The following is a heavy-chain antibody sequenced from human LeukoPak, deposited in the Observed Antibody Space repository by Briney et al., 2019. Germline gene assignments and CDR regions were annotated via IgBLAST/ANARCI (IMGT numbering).Heavy chain of an antibody. CDR2: ISSSSRDI. CDR3: ARDSDSSGHYYMDYFDY. Sequence: GGSLRLSCAASGFTFTSYAMNWVRQAPGKGLEWVSSISSSSRDINYADSVKGRFTISRDNAWNSLYLQMNSLRAEVTAVYYCARDSDSSGHYYMDYFDYWGQGALVTVSS. V-gene: IGHV3-21*01. D-gene: IGHD3-22*01. J-gene: IGHJ4*02. CDR1: GFTFTSYA.